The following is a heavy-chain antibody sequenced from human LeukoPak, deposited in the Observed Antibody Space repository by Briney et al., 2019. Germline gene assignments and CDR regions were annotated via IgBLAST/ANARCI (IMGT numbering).Heavy chain of an antibody. D-gene: IGHD1-14*01. J-gene: IGHJ4*02. V-gene: IGHV3-7*05. CDR2: IKPDGSEK. Sequence: GGSLRLSCAASGFIFSRYWMTWVRQAPGKGPEWVANIKPDGSEKKYVDSVKGRFTISRDNAKNSPYLQMSSLRAEDTAVYYCARARIDYWGQGTLVTVSS. CDR3: ARARIDY. CDR1: GFIFSRYW.